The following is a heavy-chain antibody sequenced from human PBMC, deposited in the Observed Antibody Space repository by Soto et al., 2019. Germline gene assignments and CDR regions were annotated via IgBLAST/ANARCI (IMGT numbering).Heavy chain of an antibody. D-gene: IGHD6-13*01. Sequence: QVQLVQSGAEVKKPGASVKVSCKASGYTFTSYDINWVRQATGQGLEWMGWMNPNSGNTGYAQKFQGRVTMTRNTSLSTAYMELSSLRSEDTAVYYCARDSSSWYHYYGMDVWGQGTTVTVSS. J-gene: IGHJ6*02. CDR2: MNPNSGNT. CDR1: GYTFTSYD. V-gene: IGHV1-8*01. CDR3: ARDSSSWYHYYGMDV.